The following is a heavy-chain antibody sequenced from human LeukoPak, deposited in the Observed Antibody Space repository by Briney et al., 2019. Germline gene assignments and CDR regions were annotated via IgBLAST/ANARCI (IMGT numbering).Heavy chain of an antibody. D-gene: IGHD4-11*01. CDR2: INHSGST. Sequence: SGTLSLTCAVSGGSFSGYYWNWIRQPPGKGVEWIGEINHSGSTNYNPSLKSRVTISVDTSKNQFSLKLSSVTAADTAVYYCVRGTVERYSNYGDWGQGTLVTVSS. CDR3: VRGTVERYSNYGD. CDR1: GGSFSGYY. J-gene: IGHJ4*02. V-gene: IGHV4-34*01.